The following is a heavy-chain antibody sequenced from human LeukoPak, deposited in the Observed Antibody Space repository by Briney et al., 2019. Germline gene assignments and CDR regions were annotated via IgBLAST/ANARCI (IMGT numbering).Heavy chain of an antibody. CDR1: GGTFSSYA. CDR2: IIPILGIA. V-gene: IGHV1-69*04. Sequence: SVKVSCKASGGTFSSYAISWVRQAPGQGLEWMGRIIPILGIANYAQKFQGRVTITADKSTSTAYMELSSLRSEDTAVYYCARPREGGSYYAYDYRGQGTLVTVSS. CDR3: ARPREGGSYYAYDY. J-gene: IGHJ4*02. D-gene: IGHD1-26*01.